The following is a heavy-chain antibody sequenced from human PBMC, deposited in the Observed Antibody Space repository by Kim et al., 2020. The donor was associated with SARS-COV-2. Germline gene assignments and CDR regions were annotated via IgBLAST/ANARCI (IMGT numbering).Heavy chain of an antibody. D-gene: IGHD6-19*01. V-gene: IGHV3-23*01. CDR3: VPCVTLADRSGGCTFFDH. Sequence: GGSLRLSCAASGLTLRSYAMNWVRQGPGKGLEWVSSITRGGDTYYAASVKGRFTISRDNFKDTLSLQRNSLRAEDTGNYYCVPCVTLADRSGGCTFFDHWGQGTLVTVS. CDR1: GLTLRSYA. CDR2: ITRGGDT. J-gene: IGHJ4*02.